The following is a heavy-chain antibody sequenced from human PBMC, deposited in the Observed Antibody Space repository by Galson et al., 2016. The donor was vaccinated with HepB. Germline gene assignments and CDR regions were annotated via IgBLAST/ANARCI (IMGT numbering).Heavy chain of an antibody. J-gene: IGHJ6*02. CDR2: IPLDGSNK. CDR3: AKDPYYGSDRGYGMDV. CDR1: GFRFGSYG. D-gene: IGHD3-10*01. V-gene: IGHV3-30*18. Sequence: SLRLSCAASGFRFGSYGMHWVRQAPGKGLEWVAYIPLDGSNKYYRDSVKGRFAISRDNSKNTVYLQTNSLRAEDTAVYYCAKDPYYGSDRGYGMDVWGQGTTVTVSS.